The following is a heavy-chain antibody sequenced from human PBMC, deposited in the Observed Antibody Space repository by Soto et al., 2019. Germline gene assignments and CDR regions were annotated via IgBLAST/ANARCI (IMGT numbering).Heavy chain of an antibody. CDR2: MNPNSGNT. CDR3: ARGVVPAAILYYYYYGMDV. V-gene: IGHV1-8*01. D-gene: IGHD2-2*02. CDR1: GYTFTSYD. Sequence: GASVKVSCKASGYTFTSYDINWVRQATGQGLEWMGWMNPNSGNTGYAQKFQGRVTMTRNTSISTAYMELSSLRSEDTAVYYCARGVVPAAILYYYYYGMDVWGQGTTVTVSS. J-gene: IGHJ6*02.